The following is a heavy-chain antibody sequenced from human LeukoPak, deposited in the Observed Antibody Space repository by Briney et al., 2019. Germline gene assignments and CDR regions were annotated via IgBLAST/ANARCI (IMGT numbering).Heavy chain of an antibody. J-gene: IGHJ4*02. CDR3: AKSPHYYDSSGYRSYYFDY. D-gene: IGHD3-22*01. CDR2: ISGSGGST. V-gene: IGHV3-23*01. Sequence: GGSLRLSCAASGFTFSSYAMSWVRQAPGKGLEWVSAISGSGGSTYYADSVKGRFTISRDNSKNTLYLQMNSLRAEDTAVYYCAKSPHYYDSSGYRSYYFDYWGQGTLVTVSS. CDR1: GFTFSSYA.